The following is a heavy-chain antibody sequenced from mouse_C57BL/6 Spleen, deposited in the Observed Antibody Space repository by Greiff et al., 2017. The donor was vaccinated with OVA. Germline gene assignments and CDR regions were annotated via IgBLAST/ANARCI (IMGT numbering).Heavy chain of an antibody. J-gene: IGHJ2*01. CDR1: GYTFTDYE. D-gene: IGHD1-1*01. CDR2: IDPETGGT. CDR3: TRSGGSSYKGYFDY. V-gene: IGHV1-15*01. Sequence: QVQLQQSGAELVRPGASVTLSCKASGYTFTDYEMHWVKQTPVHGLEWIGAIDPETGGTAYNQKFKGKAILTADKSSSTAYMELRSLTSEDSAVYYGTRSGGSSYKGYFDYWGQGTTLTVSS.